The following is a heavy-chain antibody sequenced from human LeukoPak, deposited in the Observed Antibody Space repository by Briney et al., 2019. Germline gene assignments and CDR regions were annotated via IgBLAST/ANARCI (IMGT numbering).Heavy chain of an antibody. CDR1: RFTFSNHA. CDR3: AKVPQGYCSGGSCYSGYFDY. Sequence: PGGSLRLSCAASRFTFSNHAMTWVRQAPGKGLEWVSTISGSGGSTYYADSVKGRFTISRDNSKNTLNLQMNSLTAEDTAVYYCAKVPQGYCSGGSCYSGYFDYWGQGTLVTVSS. V-gene: IGHV3-23*01. CDR2: ISGSGGST. J-gene: IGHJ4*02. D-gene: IGHD2-15*01.